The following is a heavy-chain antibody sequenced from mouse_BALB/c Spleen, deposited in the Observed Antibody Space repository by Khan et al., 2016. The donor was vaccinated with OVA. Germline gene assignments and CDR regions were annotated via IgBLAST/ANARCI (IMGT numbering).Heavy chain of an antibody. J-gene: IGHJ4*01. CDR3: ARGRENGTMDY. CDR1: GYTFTNYG. Sequence: QIQLVQSGPELKKPGETVKISCKASGYTFTNYGMNWVKQTPGKGLKWMGWINIYTGEPTYADDFKGRFAFSLETSASTAYLQINNLKNEDTATYLRARGRENGTMDYWGQGTSVTVSS. V-gene: IGHV9-3-1*01. CDR2: INIYTGEP.